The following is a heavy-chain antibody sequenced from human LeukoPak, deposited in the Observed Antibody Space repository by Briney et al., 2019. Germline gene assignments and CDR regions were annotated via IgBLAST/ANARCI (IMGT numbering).Heavy chain of an antibody. CDR1: GGSISSHY. J-gene: IGHJ5*02. CDR3: ARGRSTPAP. CDR2: IYYSGST. D-gene: IGHD6-13*01. Sequence: SETLSLTCTVSGGSISSHYWSWIRQPPGKGLEWIGYIYYSGSTNYNPSLKSRVTISVDTSKNQFSLKLSSVTAADTAVYYRARGRSTPAPWGQGTLVTVSS. V-gene: IGHV4-59*11.